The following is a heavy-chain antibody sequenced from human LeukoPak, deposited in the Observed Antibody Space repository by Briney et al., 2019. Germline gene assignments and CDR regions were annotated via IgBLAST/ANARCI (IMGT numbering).Heavy chain of an antibody. CDR2: ISASGGST. CDR3: ARNENSGWGYFDY. J-gene: IGHJ4*02. D-gene: IGHD5-12*01. CDR1: GFTFGSSA. Sequence: GGSLRLSCAASGFTFGSSAMSWVRQVPGKGLEWVSGISASGGSTYYADSVRGRFTISRDNSKDTLYLQMNSLRAEDTAVYYCARNENSGWGYFDYWGQGTLVTVSS. V-gene: IGHV3-23*01.